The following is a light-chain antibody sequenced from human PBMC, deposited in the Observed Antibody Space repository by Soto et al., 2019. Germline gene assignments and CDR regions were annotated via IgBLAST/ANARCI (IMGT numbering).Light chain of an antibody. CDR1: QGISNY. V-gene: IGKV1-27*01. CDR3: QNYNSAPIT. J-gene: IGKJ5*01. Sequence: DIQMTQSPSSLSASVGDRVTITCRASQGISNYLAWYQQKPGQVPKLLIYVASTLQSGVPSRLSGRGSGTDFSLSISSLQPEDVATYYCQNYNSAPITFGQGTRLEIK. CDR2: VAS.